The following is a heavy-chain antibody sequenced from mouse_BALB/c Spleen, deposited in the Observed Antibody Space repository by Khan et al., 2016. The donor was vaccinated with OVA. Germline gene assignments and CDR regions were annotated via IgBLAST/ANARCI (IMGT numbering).Heavy chain of an antibody. D-gene: IGHD4-1*01. CDR2: INSGGYYT. V-gene: IGHV5-6*01. CDR1: GFTFSTYG. CDR3: ASHLTGSFAY. Sequence: EVELVESGGVLMKPGGSLKLSCAASGFTFSTYGMSWVRQTPDKRLEWVATINSGGYYTYYPDSVQGRFSVSRSNAKNTLYLQMSSLKSEDTAMYYCASHLTGSFAYWGQGTLVTVSA. J-gene: IGHJ3*01.